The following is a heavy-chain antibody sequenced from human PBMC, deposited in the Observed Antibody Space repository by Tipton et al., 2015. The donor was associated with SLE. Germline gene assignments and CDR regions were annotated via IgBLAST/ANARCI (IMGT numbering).Heavy chain of an antibody. CDR3: ARGHEDRLFTMVRAPDP. J-gene: IGHJ5*02. CDR2: INHSGST. D-gene: IGHD3-10*01. Sequence: TLSLTCAVYGGSFSGYYWSWIRQPPGKGLEWIGEINHSGSTNYNPSLKSRVTISVDTPKNQFSLKLSSVTAADTAVYYCARGHEDRLFTMVRAPDPWGQGTLVTVSS. CDR1: GGSFSGYY. V-gene: IGHV4-34*01.